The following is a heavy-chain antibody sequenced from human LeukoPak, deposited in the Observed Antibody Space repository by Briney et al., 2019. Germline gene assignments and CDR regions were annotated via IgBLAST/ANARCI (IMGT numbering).Heavy chain of an antibody. V-gene: IGHV4-61*02. CDR2: IYTSGST. CDR1: GGSISSGSYY. J-gene: IGHJ6*02. Sequence: SQTLSLTCTVTGGSISSGSYYWSWIRQPAGKGLEWIGRIYTSGSTNYNPSLKSRVTISVDTSKNQFSLKLSSVTAADTAVYYCARANYYGSGTRLQWGMDVWGQGTTVTVSS. D-gene: IGHD3-10*01. CDR3: ARANYYGSGTRLQWGMDV.